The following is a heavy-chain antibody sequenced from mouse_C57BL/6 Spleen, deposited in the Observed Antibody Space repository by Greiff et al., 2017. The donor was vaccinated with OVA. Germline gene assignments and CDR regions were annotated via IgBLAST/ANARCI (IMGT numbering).Heavy chain of an antibody. CDR1: GYTFTSYW. V-gene: IGHV1-55*01. Sequence: VQLQESGAELVKPGASVKMSCKASGYTFTSYWITWVKQRPGQGLEWIGDLDPGSGSTNYNEKFKGKATLTVDKSSSTAYMRLSSLPSEDSAVYDGASGDYAGLYDFDYWGQGTTLTVSS. CDR2: LDPGSGST. CDR3: ASGDYAGLYDFDY. D-gene: IGHD2-4*01. J-gene: IGHJ2*01.